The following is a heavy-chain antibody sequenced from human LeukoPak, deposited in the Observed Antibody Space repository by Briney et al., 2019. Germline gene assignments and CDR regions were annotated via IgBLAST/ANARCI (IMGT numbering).Heavy chain of an antibody. CDR1: GYSISSYY. CDR3: ARGVQLWPLYYYYYYMDV. CDR2: IYYSGST. J-gene: IGHJ6*03. V-gene: IGHV4-59*01. D-gene: IGHD5-18*01. Sequence: SGTLSLTCVVSGYSISSYYWSWIRQPPGKGLEWIGYIYYSGSTNYNPSLKSRVTISVDTSKNQFSLKLSSVTAADTAVYYCARGVQLWPLYYYYYYMDVWGKGTTVTVSS.